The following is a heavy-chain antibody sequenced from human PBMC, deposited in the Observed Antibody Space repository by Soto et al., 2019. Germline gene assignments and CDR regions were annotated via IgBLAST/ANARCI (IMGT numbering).Heavy chain of an antibody. Sequence: ASVKVSCKASGYTFTSYGISWVRQAPGQGLEWMGWISAYNGNTNYAQKLQGRVTMTTDTSTSTACMELRSLRSDDTAVYYCARRDLHIVVVTAEYYYGMDVWGQGTTVTVS. CDR2: ISAYNGNT. CDR1: GYTFTSYG. CDR3: ARRDLHIVVVTAEYYYGMDV. V-gene: IGHV1-18*01. J-gene: IGHJ6*02. D-gene: IGHD2-21*02.